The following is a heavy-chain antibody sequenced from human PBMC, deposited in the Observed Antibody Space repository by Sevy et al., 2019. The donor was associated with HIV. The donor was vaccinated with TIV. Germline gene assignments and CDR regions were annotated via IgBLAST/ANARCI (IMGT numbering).Heavy chain of an antibody. CDR2: ISSSGSSA. D-gene: IGHD3-3*01. CDR3: VKDSIFYDSSSGYRPFYYYGMDV. Sequence: GGSLRLSCSASGFTFSGSALHWVRQAPGKGLEYVSVISSSGSSAYYAESVRGRFTISRDNSKNTLYLQMGSLRAEDTAVYYWVKDSIFYDSSSGYRPFYYYGMDVWGQGTSVTVSS. J-gene: IGHJ6*02. CDR1: GFTFSGSA. V-gene: IGHV3-64D*09.